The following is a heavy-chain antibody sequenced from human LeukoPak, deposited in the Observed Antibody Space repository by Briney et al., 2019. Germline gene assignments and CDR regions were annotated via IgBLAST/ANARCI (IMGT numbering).Heavy chain of an antibody. CDR3: ARDKALYDSSGYYYYYYMDV. J-gene: IGHJ6*03. V-gene: IGHV3-7*01. D-gene: IGHD3-22*01. Sequence: QPGGSLRLSCAASGFTFSSYWMSWVRQAPGKGLEWVANIKQDGSEKYYVDSVKGRFTISRDNAKNSLYLQMNSLRAEDTAVYYCARDKALYDSSGYYYYYYMDVWGKGTTVTVSS. CDR1: GFTFSSYW. CDR2: IKQDGSEK.